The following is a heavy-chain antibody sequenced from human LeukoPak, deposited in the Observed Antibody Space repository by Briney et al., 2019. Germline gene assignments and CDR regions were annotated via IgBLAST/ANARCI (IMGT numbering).Heavy chain of an antibody. Sequence: GGSLRLSCAASGFTFSTYAMSWVRQAPGRGLEWVSAISVTGGSTYSADSVKGRFTISRDNSKNTLYLQMNSLRAEDTAVYYCAKDQGSYDYVWGSYPPGGAFDIWGQGTMVTVSS. J-gene: IGHJ3*02. CDR2: ISVTGGST. V-gene: IGHV3-23*01. CDR1: GFTFSTYA. D-gene: IGHD3-16*02. CDR3: AKDQGSYDYVWGSYPPGGAFDI.